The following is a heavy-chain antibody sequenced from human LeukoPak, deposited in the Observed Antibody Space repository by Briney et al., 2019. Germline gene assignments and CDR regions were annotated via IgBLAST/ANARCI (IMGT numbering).Heavy chain of an antibody. CDR2: INTYNGNT. V-gene: IGHV1-18*01. D-gene: IGHD3-22*01. CDR3: ARDLSSGYAGYYYYYMDV. J-gene: IGHJ6*03. CDR1: GYTFTSYG. Sequence: ASVKVSCKASGYTFTSYGISWVRQAPGQGLEWMGWINTYNGNTNYAQKLQGRVTMTTDTSTSAADMELRSLRSDDTAVYYCARDLSSGYAGYYYYYMDVWGKGTTVTVSS.